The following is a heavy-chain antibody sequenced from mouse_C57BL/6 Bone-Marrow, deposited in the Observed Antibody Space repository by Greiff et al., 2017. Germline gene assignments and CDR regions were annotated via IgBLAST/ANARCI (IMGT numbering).Heavy chain of an antibody. Sequence: EVMLVESGGGLVQPGGSLCLSCAASGFTFTDYYMCWFRQPSRKALQWLGFIRNKANGYTTEYTASVQGRFTISRANHQSILYLQKNALRAEGSATYYWARSVFYYGNYDYAMDYWGQGTSVTVSS. D-gene: IGHD2-1*01. CDR2: IRNKANGYTT. CDR1: GFTFTDYY. V-gene: IGHV7-3*01. J-gene: IGHJ4*01. CDR3: ARSVFYYGNYDYAMDY.